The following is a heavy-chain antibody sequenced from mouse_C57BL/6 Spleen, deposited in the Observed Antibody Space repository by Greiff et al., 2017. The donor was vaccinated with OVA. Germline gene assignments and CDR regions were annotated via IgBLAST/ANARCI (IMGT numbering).Heavy chain of an antibody. Sequence: EVQLQQSGPELVKPGASVKISCKASGYTFTDYYMNWVKQSHGKSLEWIGDINPNNGGTSYNQKFKGKATLTVDKSSSTAYMELRSLTSEDSAVYYCARYDYDRRGFAYWGQGTLVTVSA. J-gene: IGHJ3*01. CDR2: INPNNGGT. CDR1: GYTFTDYY. D-gene: IGHD2-4*01. V-gene: IGHV1-26*01. CDR3: ARYDYDRRGFAY.